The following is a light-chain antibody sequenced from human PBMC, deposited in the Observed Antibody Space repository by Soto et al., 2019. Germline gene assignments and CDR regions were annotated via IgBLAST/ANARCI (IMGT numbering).Light chain of an antibody. V-gene: IGLV4-60*02. CDR2: LEGSGSY. J-gene: IGLJ2*01. CDR3: ETWDSNTRV. Sequence: QSVLTQSSSASASLGSSVKLTCTLSSGHSSYIIAWHHQQPGKAPRYLMKLEGSGSYNKGSGGPDRFSCSSSGADRYLTISNLQFEDEANYYCETWDSNTRVFGGGTKLTVL. CDR1: SGHSSYI.